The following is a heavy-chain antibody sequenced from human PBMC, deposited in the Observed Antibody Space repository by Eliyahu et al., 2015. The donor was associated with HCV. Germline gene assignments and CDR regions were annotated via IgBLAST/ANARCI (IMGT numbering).Heavy chain of an antibody. CDR2: VFSDGST. D-gene: IGHD6-19*01. CDR3: ARVRGSGWFALET. Sequence: QVQLQESGAGLVKPSETLSLTCAVSGDSISGFYWSWVRKSPGKGLEWVGYVFSDGSTNYNPSLKSRIAISVDTSKSHVSLILRSVTAADTAVYYCARVRGSGWFALETWGQGAQVIVSP. V-gene: IGHV4-59*01. J-gene: IGHJ1*01. CDR1: GDSISGFY.